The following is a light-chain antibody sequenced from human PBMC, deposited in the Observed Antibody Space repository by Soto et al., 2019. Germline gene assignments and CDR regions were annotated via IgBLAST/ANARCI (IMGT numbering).Light chain of an antibody. V-gene: IGKV1-12*01. Sequence: DIQMTQSPSSVSASVGDRVTITCRSSEDISTWLAWYQQKPGKAPKLLIYAASSLQSGVPSRFSGSRSGTHFTLPISSLQPEDFASYYCQHADSFPLITFGQRTRLDIK. J-gene: IGKJ5*01. CDR3: QHADSFPLIT. CDR2: AAS. CDR1: EDISTW.